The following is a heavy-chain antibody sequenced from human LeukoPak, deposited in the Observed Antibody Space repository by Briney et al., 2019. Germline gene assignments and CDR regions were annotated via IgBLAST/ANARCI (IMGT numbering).Heavy chain of an antibody. J-gene: IGHJ4*02. D-gene: IGHD3-22*01. CDR1: GFTFSSYS. V-gene: IGHV3-21*01. CDR3: ARRGYYDSSGYDY. Sequence: GGSLRLSCAASGFTFSSYSMNWVRQAPGKGLEWVSSISGSSTDIYYADSVKGRFTISRDNAKISLYLQINSLRAEDTAIYYCARRGYYDSSGYDYWGQGTLVTVSS. CDR2: ISGSSTDI.